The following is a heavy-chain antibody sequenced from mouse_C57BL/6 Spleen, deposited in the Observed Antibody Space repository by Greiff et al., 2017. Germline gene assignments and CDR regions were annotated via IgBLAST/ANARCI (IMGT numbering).Heavy chain of an antibody. V-gene: IGHV1-82*01. CDR3: ARGRLPETY. D-gene: IGHD3-2*02. CDR1: GYAFSSSW. Sequence: QVQLQQSGPELVKPGASVKISCKASGYAFSSSWMNWVKQRPGKGLEWIGRIYPGDGDTNYNGKFKGKATLTADKSSSTAYMQLSSLTSEDSAVYFCARGRLPETYWGQGTLVTVSA. CDR2: IYPGDGDT. J-gene: IGHJ3*01.